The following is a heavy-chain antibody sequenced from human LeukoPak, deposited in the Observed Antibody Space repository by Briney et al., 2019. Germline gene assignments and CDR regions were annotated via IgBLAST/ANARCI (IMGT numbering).Heavy chain of an antibody. CDR2: INHSGST. D-gene: IGHD2-2*01. V-gene: IGHV4-34*01. CDR1: GGSFSGYY. CDR3: ARGVWKLPAAIGDAFDI. Sequence: PSETLSLTCAVHGGSFSGYYWSWIRQPPGKGLEWIGEINHSGSTNYNPSLKSRVTISVDTSKNQFSLKLSSVTAADTAVYYCARGVWKLPAAIGDAFDIWGQGTMVTVSP. J-gene: IGHJ3*02.